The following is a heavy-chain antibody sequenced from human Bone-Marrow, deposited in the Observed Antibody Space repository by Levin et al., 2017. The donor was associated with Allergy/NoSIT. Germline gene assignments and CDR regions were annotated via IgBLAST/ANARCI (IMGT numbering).Heavy chain of an antibody. CDR3: ARAAGAAGRGGMDV. V-gene: IGHV3-21*01. CDR1: GFPFSTYG. CDR2: ITTTSNYI. Sequence: ASVKVSCATSGFPFSTYGMAWVRQAPGKGLEWVASITTTSNYIHYADSVKGRFTISRDNANNSLSLQMNRLRGEDTAVYYCARAAGAAGRGGMDVWGQGAAVTVSS. J-gene: IGHJ6*02. D-gene: IGHD6-13*01.